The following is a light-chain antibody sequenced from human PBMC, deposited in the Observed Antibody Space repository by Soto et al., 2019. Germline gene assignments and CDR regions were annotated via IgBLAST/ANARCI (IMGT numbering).Light chain of an antibody. CDR2: DVD. J-gene: IGLJ1*01. CDR3: CSYAGSYPFV. CDR1: SSDVGGYNY. Sequence: QSVLTQPRSVSGSAGQSVTISCTGTSSDVGGYNYVSWYQHHTGKAPKLMIYDVDKRPSGVPGRFSGSKSGNTASLTISGLQAEDEADYYCCSYAGSYPFVFGTGTKVTVL. V-gene: IGLV2-11*01.